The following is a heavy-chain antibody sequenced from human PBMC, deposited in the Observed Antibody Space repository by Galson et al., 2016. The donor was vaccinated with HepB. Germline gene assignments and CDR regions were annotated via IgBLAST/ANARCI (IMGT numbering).Heavy chain of an antibody. J-gene: IGHJ3*02. CDR1: GFTFSSYA. Sequence: SLRLSCAASGFTFSSYAMNWVRQAPGKGLEWVSTISGSGFVTYYADSVKGRFTISRDNSRNTLYLQMNSLRAEDTAVYYCARAPRYCSGGSCYHDAFDIWGQGTMVTVSS. V-gene: IGHV3-23*01. D-gene: IGHD2-15*01. CDR2: ISGSGFVT. CDR3: ARAPRYCSGGSCYHDAFDI.